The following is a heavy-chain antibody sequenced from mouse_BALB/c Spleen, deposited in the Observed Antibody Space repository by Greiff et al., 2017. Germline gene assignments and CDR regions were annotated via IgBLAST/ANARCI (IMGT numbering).Heavy chain of an antibody. Sequence: VKLMESGPGLVAPSQSLSITCTVSGFSLTSYGVHWVRQPPGKGLEWLVVIWSDGSTTYNSALKSRLSISKDNSKSQVFLKMNSLQTDDTAMYYCARHYYGYDAMDYWGQGTSVTVSS. J-gene: IGHJ4*01. CDR1: GFSLTSYG. V-gene: IGHV2-6-1*01. D-gene: IGHD1-2*01. CDR2: IWSDGST. CDR3: ARHYYGYDAMDY.